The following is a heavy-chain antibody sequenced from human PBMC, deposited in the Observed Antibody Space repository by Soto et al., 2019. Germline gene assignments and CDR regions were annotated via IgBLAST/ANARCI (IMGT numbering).Heavy chain of an antibody. Sequence: NPSETLSLTCSVSGGSISSFYWNWIRQPAGKGLEWIGRIYRNGHTDYSPSLNSRVTMSVDTSKHQFSLQLSSVTAADTARYYCARGPSTSSIGTFDIWGQGTMVTVSS. D-gene: IGHD6-6*01. V-gene: IGHV4-4*07. J-gene: IGHJ3*02. CDR2: IYRNGHT. CDR1: GGSISSFY. CDR3: ARGPSTSSIGTFDI.